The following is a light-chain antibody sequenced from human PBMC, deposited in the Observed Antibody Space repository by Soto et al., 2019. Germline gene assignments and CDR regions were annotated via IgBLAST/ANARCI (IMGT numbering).Light chain of an antibody. V-gene: IGLV1-40*01. CDR3: SSYAPSDVV. CDR1: SSNIGAGFD. Sequence: QSVLTQPPSVSGAPGQGVTISCTGNSSNIGAGFDVHWYQQLPGTAPKLLIYGHSLRPSGVPDRFSGSKSGTSASLAITGLQAEDEADYFCSSYAPSDVVFGGGTKLTVL. CDR2: GHS. J-gene: IGLJ2*01.